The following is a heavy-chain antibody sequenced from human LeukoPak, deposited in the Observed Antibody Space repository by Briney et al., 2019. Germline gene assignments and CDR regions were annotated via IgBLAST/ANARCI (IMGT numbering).Heavy chain of an antibody. J-gene: IGHJ4*02. CDR2: VSYDGSDK. D-gene: IGHD1-1*01. CDR3: AKIHRDTGTTY. Sequence: PGGSLRLSCAASGFTFSSYGMHWVRQAPGKGLEWVAVVSYDGSDKYYADSLKGRFTVSRDNSKNTVYLQMNSLRAEDTAVYYCAKIHRDTGTTYWGQGTLVTVSS. CDR1: GFTFSSYG. V-gene: IGHV3-30*18.